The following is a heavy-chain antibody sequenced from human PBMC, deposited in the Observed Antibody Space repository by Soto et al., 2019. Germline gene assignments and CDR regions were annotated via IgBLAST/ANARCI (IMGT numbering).Heavy chain of an antibody. CDR3: ARDAHYYDSRFDY. CDR2: IYYSGST. D-gene: IGHD3-22*01. J-gene: IGHJ4*02. Sequence: SETLSLTCTVSGGSISNYYWTWIRQPPGKGLEWIGYIYYSGSTNYNPSLKSRVTISVDTSKNQFSLKLSSVTAADTAVYYCARDAHYYDSRFDYWGQGALVTVSS. V-gene: IGHV4-59*12. CDR1: GGSISNYY.